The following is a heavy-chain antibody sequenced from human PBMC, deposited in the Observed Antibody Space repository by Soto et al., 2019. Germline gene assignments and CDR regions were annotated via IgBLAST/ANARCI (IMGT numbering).Heavy chain of an antibody. J-gene: IGHJ4*02. V-gene: IGHV3-30-3*01. D-gene: IGHD3-10*01. CDR3: ARDWYYYGSGSYYNEDY. CDR1: GFTFSSYA. CDR2: ISYDGSNK. Sequence: VQLVESGGGVVQPGRSLRLSCAASGFTFSSYAMHWVRQAPGKGLEWVAVISYDGSNKYYADSVKGRFTISRDNSKNTLYLQMNSLRAEDTAVYYCARDWYYYGSGSYYNEDYWGQGTLVTVSS.